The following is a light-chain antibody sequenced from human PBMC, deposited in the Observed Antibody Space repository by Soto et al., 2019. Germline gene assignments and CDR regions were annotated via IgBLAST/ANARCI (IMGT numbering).Light chain of an antibody. CDR3: QQYGISVT. CDR1: QSVSSTH. V-gene: IGKV3-20*01. J-gene: IGKJ4*01. Sequence: DIVLTQSPGTLSLSPGERATLSCRASQSVSSTHLAWYQQKPGQATRLFIYGASSRATGIPDRFSCSGSGTDFTLNISRLQPEDFAVYYCQQYGISVTFGGGTNVEIK. CDR2: GAS.